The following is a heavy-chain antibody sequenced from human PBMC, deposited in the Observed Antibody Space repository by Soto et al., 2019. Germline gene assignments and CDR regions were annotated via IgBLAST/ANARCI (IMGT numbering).Heavy chain of an antibody. V-gene: IGHV1-69*13. D-gene: IGHD6-25*01. CDR2: IVPIFGTA. CDR3: ARDSWLAARNYFDY. Sequence: ASVKVSCKASGGTFSSYAISRVRQAPGQGLEWMGGIVPIFGTANYAQKFQGRVTITADESTSTAYMELSSLRSEDTAVYYCARDSWLAARNYFDYWGQGTLVTVSS. CDR1: GGTFSSYA. J-gene: IGHJ4*02.